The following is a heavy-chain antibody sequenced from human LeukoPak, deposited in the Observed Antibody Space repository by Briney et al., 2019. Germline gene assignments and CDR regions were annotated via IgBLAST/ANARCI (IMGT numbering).Heavy chain of an antibody. CDR3: ARAPAAYSSRFYGMDF. CDR1: GYTFISYG. J-gene: IGHJ6*02. CDR2: ISANNGYT. Sequence: ASVKVSCKASGYTFISYGISWVRQAPGQGLEWMGWISANNGYTNYAQKLQGRVTMTTDTSTSTAYMELRNLKSDDTAVYYCARAPAAYSSRFYGMDFGAQGTTVTVS. D-gene: IGHD3-16*02. V-gene: IGHV1-18*01.